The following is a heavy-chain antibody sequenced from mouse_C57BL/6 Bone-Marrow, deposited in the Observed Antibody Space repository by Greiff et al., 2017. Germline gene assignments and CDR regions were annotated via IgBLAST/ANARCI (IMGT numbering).Heavy chain of an antibody. Sequence: EVKLVESGGGLVQPGGSLKLSCAASGFTFSDYYMYWVRQTPEKRLEWVAYISNGGGSTYYPDTVKGRFTITRDNAKNTLYLHMSRLKSEYTAMYYCARQSIVPPKFAYWGQGTLVTVSA. CDR2: ISNGGGST. CDR1: GFTFSDYY. CDR3: ARQSIVPPKFAY. J-gene: IGHJ3*01. D-gene: IGHD2-5*01. V-gene: IGHV5-12*01.